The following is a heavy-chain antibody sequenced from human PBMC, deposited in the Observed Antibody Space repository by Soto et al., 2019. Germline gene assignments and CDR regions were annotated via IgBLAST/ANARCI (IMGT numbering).Heavy chain of an antibody. J-gene: IGHJ4*02. D-gene: IGHD4-17*01. CDR2: ISGSYGST. CDR3: GKTYGDFFDY. Sequence: PGGSLRLSYAASGFTFSNYAMSWVRQAPGKGLEWVSGISGSYGSTYYADSVKGRFTISRDNSKNTLHLQMNSLRAEDTAVYYCGKTYGDFFDYWGQGTLVTVSS. CDR1: GFTFSNYA. V-gene: IGHV3-23*01.